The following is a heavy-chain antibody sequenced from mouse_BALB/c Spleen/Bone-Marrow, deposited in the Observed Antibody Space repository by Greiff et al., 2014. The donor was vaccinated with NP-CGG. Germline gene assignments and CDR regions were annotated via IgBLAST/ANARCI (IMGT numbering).Heavy chain of an antibody. J-gene: IGHJ4*01. CDR1: GYSSTAYT. V-gene: IGHV1-18*01. Sequence: VQLKESGPELVKPGASMKISCKASGYSSTAYTMNWVKQSHGKNLEWIGLINPYNGGTSYNQKFKGKATLTVDKSSSTAYMGLLSLTSEDSAVYYCARWDWDGYAMDYWGQGTSVTVSS. D-gene: IGHD4-1*01. CDR2: INPYNGGT. CDR3: ARWDWDGYAMDY.